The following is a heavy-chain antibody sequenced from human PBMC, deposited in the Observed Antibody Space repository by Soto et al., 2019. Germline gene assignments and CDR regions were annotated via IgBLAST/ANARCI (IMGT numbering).Heavy chain of an antibody. CDR3: AKDSHSSSWYLYYGMDV. D-gene: IGHD6-13*01. CDR2: ISGSGGST. CDR1: GFTFSSYA. V-gene: IGHV3-23*01. Sequence: PGGSLRLSCAASGFTFSSYAMSWVRQAPGKGLEWVSAISGSGGSTYYADSVKGRFTISRDNSKNTLYLQMNSLRAEDTAVYYCAKDSHSSSWYLYYGMDVWGQGTTVTVSS. J-gene: IGHJ6*02.